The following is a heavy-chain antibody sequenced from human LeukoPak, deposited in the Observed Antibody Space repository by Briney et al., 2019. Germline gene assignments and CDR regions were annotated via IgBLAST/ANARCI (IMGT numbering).Heavy chain of an antibody. J-gene: IGHJ4*02. V-gene: IGHV3-15*01. CDR2: IKSKIDGGTT. Sequence: GGSLRLSCAASGFTFSNAWMSWVRQAPGKGLEWDGRIKSKIDGGTTDYAAPVKGRFTISRDDSKNTLYLQMNRLKTEDTAVYYCTTFLDIVVVPAAIQLRDYWGQGTLVTVSS. CDR3: TTFLDIVVVPAAIQLRDY. D-gene: IGHD2-2*03. CDR1: GFTFSNAW.